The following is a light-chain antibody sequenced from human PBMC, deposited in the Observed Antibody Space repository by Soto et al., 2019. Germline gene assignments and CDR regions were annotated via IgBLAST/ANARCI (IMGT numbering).Light chain of an antibody. V-gene: IGKV1-9*01. J-gene: IGKJ4*01. CDR2: AAS. CDR3: QQLNSYPLS. Sequence: DIQLTQSPSFLTAYVVDRLTITSRASQGISSYLAWYQQKPGKAPKLLIYAASTLEGGVPSRFSGSGSGTDFTLTICSLQPEDFATYYCQQLNSYPLSSGGGTKVDIK. CDR1: QGISSY.